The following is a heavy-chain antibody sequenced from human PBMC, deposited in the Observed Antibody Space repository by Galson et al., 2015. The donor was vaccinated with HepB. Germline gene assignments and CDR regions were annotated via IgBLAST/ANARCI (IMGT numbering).Heavy chain of an antibody. CDR3: ARLTYYCARSAAGSRFTIDN. CDR2: IYPGDSDT. D-gene: IGHD6-13*01. CDR1: GYSFSSYW. J-gene: IGHJ4*02. Sequence: QSGAEVKKPGESLKISCKGSGYSFSSYWIGWVRQMPGKGLEWMGLIYPGDSDTRYSPSFQGQVTISADRSISTAYLQWSSLKASDTAMYYCARLTYYCARSAAGSRFTIDNWGQGTLVTVSS. V-gene: IGHV5-51*01.